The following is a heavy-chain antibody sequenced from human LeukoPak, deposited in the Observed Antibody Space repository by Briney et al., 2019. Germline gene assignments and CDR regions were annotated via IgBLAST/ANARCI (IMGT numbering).Heavy chain of an antibody. Sequence: GGSLRLSCAASGLTFSSYWMYWVRQAPGKGLVWVSRINSDGSSTIYADSVKGRFAISRDNAKNTLYLQMNSLRAEDTAVYYCAGVLSTTSALGWGHGTLVTVSS. D-gene: IGHD2/OR15-2a*01. CDR3: AGVLSTTSALG. V-gene: IGHV3-74*01. CDR2: INSDGSST. J-gene: IGHJ4*01. CDR1: GLTFSSYW.